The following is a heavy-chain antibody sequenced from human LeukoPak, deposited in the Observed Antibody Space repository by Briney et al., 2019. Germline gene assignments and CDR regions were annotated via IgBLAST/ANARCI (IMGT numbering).Heavy chain of an antibody. Sequence: SETLSLTCTVSGGSISSGGYYWSWIRQHPGKGLEWIGYIYYSGSTYYNPSLKSRVTISVDTSKNQFSLKLSSVTAADTAVYYCARHGWHAWYFDLWGRGTLVTVSS. D-gene: IGHD6-19*01. CDR1: GGSISSGGYY. CDR2: IYYSGST. V-gene: IGHV4-31*03. J-gene: IGHJ2*01. CDR3: ARHGWHAWYFDL.